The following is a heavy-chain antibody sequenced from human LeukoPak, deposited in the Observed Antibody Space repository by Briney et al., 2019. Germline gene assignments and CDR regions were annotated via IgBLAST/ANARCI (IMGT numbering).Heavy chain of an antibody. J-gene: IGHJ4*02. CDR1: GFTFSTSC. Sequence: GGSLRLSCAASGFTFSTSCMNWVRQAPGRGLEWVANIKQDGGEKYYVDSLRGRFTISRDNAKNLVYLQMNSLRAEDTAVYYCARSRRGGYNWGLWDFDLWGQGTLVTVSS. CDR2: IKQDGGEK. D-gene: IGHD1-1*01. CDR3: ARSRRGGYNWGLWDFDL. V-gene: IGHV3-7*05.